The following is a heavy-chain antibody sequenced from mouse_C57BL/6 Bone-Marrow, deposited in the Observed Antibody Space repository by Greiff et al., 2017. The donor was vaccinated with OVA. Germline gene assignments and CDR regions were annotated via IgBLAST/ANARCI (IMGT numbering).Heavy chain of an antibody. CDR1: GYTFTSYW. V-gene: IGHV1-5*01. J-gene: IGHJ3*01. Sequence: VQLQQSGTVLARPGASVKMSCKTSGYTFTSYWMHWVKQRPGQGLEWIGAIYPGNSDTSYNQKFKGKAKLTAVTSASTAYMELSSLTNEDSAVYYCTSDGSSPAWFAYWGQGTLVTVSA. CDR2: IYPGNSDT. CDR3: TSDGSSPAWFAY. D-gene: IGHD1-1*01.